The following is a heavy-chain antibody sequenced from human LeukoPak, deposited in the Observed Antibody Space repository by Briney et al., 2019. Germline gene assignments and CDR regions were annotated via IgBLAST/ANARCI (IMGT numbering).Heavy chain of an antibody. Sequence: ASVKVSCKASASSFTGYYLHWVRQAAGQGLEWMGWISAYNGNTNYAQKRQGRVTMTTDTSTSTAYMELRSLRSDDTAVYYCARGISSSWYYDYWGQGTLVTVSS. V-gene: IGHV1-18*04. CDR2: ISAYNGNT. CDR3: ARGISSSWYYDY. J-gene: IGHJ4*02. D-gene: IGHD6-13*01. CDR1: ASSFTGYY.